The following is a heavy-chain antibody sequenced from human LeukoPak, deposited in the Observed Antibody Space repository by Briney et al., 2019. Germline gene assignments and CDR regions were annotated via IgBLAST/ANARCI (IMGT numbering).Heavy chain of an antibody. V-gene: IGHV1-69*05. CDR2: IIPIFGTA. D-gene: IGHD3-3*01. Sequence: ASVKVSCKASGGTFSSYAISWVRQAPGQGLEWMGGIIPIFGTANYAQKFQGRVTITTDESTSTAYMELSSLRSEDTAVYYCASPRGHDFWSGPFYYYMDVWGKGTTVTVSS. CDR3: ASPRGHDFWSGPFYYYMDV. CDR1: GGTFSSYA. J-gene: IGHJ6*03.